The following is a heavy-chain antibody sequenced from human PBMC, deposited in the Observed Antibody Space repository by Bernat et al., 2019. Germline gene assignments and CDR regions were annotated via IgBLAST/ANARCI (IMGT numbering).Heavy chain of an antibody. CDR3: ARGYYDRSGYYSIDY. J-gene: IGHJ4*02. V-gene: IGHV4-61*02. Sequence: QVQLQESGPGLVKPSQTLSLACTVSGGPINSGSYYWSWIRQPAGEGLEWIGRIYTSGSTNYNPSLKSRVIISVDTSKKQFSLNLSSVTAADTAVYYCARGYYDRSGYYSIDYWGQGTLVTVSS. CDR2: IYTSGST. D-gene: IGHD3-22*01. CDR1: GGPINSGSYY.